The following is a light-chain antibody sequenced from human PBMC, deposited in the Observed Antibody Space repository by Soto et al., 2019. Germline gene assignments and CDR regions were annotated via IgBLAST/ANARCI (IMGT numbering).Light chain of an antibody. V-gene: IGLV2-8*01. J-gene: IGLJ3*02. Sequence: QSALTQPPSASGSPGQSVTISCTGTSSDIGAYNYVSWFQQHPGEAPKLIISEVNKRPSGVPDRFSGSKSGNTASLTVSGLQAEDEADYYCTSYGGRGNLMFGGGTKVTVL. CDR2: EVN. CDR1: SSDIGAYNY. CDR3: TSYGGRGNLM.